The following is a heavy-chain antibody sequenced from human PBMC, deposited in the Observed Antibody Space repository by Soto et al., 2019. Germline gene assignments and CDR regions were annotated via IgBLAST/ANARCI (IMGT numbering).Heavy chain of an antibody. J-gene: IGHJ4*02. D-gene: IGHD3-10*01. CDR2: ISSSSSYT. Sequence: GGSLRLSCAASGFTFSDYYMSWIRQAPGKGLEWVSYISSSSSYTNYADSVKGRFTISRDNAKNSLYLQMNSLRAEDTAVYYCATRYINYGSGSLDYWGQGTLVTVSS. V-gene: IGHV3-11*06. CDR1: GFTFSDYY. CDR3: ATRYINYGSGSLDY.